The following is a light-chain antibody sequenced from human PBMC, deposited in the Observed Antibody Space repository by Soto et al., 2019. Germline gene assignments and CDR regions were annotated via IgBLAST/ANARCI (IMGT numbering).Light chain of an antibody. Sequence: EIVLTQSPDTLSLSPGERATLSYRASQSVSSSYLAWYQQKPGQAPRLLIYGASSRATGIPDRFSGSGSGTDFTLTISRLEPEDFAVYYCQQYGSSPGTFGQGTKVEIK. J-gene: IGKJ1*01. V-gene: IGKV3-20*01. CDR1: QSVSSSY. CDR3: QQYGSSPGT. CDR2: GAS.